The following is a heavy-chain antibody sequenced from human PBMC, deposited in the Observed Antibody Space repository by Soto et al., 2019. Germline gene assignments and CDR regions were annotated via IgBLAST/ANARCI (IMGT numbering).Heavy chain of an antibody. CDR1: GYTFTSYV. J-gene: IGHJ4*02. CDR2: ISAYNGNT. D-gene: IGHD3-22*01. V-gene: IGHV1-18*01. Sequence: ASVKVSCKASGYTFTSYVIGWVRHAPGQGLEWMGWISAYNGNTNYAQKLQGRVTMTTDTSTSTAYMELRSLRSDDTAVYYCARSGRGITMIVVAKSFDYWGQGTLVTVSS. CDR3: ARSGRGITMIVVAKSFDY.